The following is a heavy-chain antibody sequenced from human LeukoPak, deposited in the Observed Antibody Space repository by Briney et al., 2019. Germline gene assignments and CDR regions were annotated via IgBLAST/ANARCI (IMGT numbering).Heavy chain of an antibody. CDR3: ARVYYDSRGYGHYFDY. D-gene: IGHD3-22*01. Sequence: SETLSLTCTVSGGSISSYYWSWIRQPPGKGLEWIGYIYYSGSTNYNPSLKSRVTISVDTSKNQFSLKLSSVTAADTAVYYCARVYYDSRGYGHYFDYWGQGTLVTVSS. CDR2: IYYSGST. J-gene: IGHJ4*02. V-gene: IGHV4-59*08. CDR1: GGSISSYY.